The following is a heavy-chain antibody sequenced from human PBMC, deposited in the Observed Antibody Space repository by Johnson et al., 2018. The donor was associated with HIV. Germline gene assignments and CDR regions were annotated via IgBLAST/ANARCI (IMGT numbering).Heavy chain of an antibody. D-gene: IGHD2/OR15-2a*01. V-gene: IGHV3-20*04. CDR3: VRQTQFGVGGIYFPALDV. J-gene: IGHJ3*01. CDR1: GFSFSNYT. Sequence: EVQLVESGGGVVQPGRSLRLSCAASGFSFSNYTMHWVRQAPGKGLEWVSGINWNGGSTGYADSVKGRFTISRDNAKKSLYLQMNTLRADDTALYYCVRQTQFGVGGIYFPALDVWGQGTMVTVSS. CDR2: INWNGGST.